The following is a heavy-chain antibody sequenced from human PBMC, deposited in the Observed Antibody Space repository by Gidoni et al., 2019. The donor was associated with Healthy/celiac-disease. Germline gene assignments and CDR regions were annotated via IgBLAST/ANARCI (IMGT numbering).Heavy chain of an antibody. V-gene: IGHV4-39*01. J-gene: IGHJ4*02. CDR2: IYYSGST. CDR3: ARQSGVRFLEWSLKPDYYFDY. CDR1: GGSISSSSYY. D-gene: IGHD3-3*01. Sequence: QLQLQESGPGLVKPSETLSLTCTVSGGSISSSSYYWGWIRQPPGKGLEWIGSIYYSGSTYYNPSLKSRVTISVDTSKNQFSLKLSSVTAADTAVYYCARQSGVRFLEWSLKPDYYFDYWGQGTLVTVSS.